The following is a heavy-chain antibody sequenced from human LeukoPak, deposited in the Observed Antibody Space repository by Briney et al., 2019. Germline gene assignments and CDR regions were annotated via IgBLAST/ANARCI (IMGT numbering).Heavy chain of an antibody. D-gene: IGHD1-26*01. J-gene: IGHJ6*03. Sequence: SETLSLTCTVSGGSISSSSYYWGWIRQPPGKGLEGIGSIYYNGSTYYNPFLKSRVTISVDTSKNQFSLKLSSVTAADTAVYYCARAIVGATFYYYYYMDVWGKGTTVTVSS. CDR3: ARAIVGATFYYYYYMDV. CDR1: GGSISSSSYY. V-gene: IGHV4-39*07. CDR2: IYYNGST.